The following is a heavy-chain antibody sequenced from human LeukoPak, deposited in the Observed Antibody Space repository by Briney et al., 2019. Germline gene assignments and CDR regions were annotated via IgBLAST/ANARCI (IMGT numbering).Heavy chain of an antibody. V-gene: IGHV1-18*01. Sequence: ASVKVSCKASGYTFTSYGISWVRQAPGQGLEWMGWISAYNGNTNYAQKLQGRVTTTTDTSTSTAYMELRSLRSDDTAVYYCARGGDPRELLGQDREFDPWGQGTLVTVSS. CDR3: ARGGDPRELLGQDREFDP. J-gene: IGHJ5*02. D-gene: IGHD1-26*01. CDR1: GYTFTSYG. CDR2: ISAYNGNT.